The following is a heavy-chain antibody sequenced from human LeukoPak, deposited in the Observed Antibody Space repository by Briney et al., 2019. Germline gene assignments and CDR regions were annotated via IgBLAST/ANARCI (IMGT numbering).Heavy chain of an antibody. J-gene: IGHJ4*02. CDR1: GGSISSGGYY. Sequence: SETLSLTCTVSGGSISSGGYYWSWIRQPPGKGLEWIGYIYHSGSTYYNPSPKSRVTISVDTSKNQFSLKLSSVTAADTAVYYCARDEDGGYYLDYWGQGTLVTVSS. D-gene: IGHD3-10*01. CDR2: IYHSGST. V-gene: IGHV4-30-2*01. CDR3: ARDEDGGYYLDY.